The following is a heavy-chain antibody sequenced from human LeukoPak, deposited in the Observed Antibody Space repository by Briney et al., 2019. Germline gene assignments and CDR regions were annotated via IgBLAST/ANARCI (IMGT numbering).Heavy chain of an antibody. J-gene: IGHJ5*02. CDR3: ARAPYYYDSSGLDNWFDP. CDR1: GYTFTGYY. D-gene: IGHD3-22*01. CDR2: INPNSGGT. Sequence: ASVKVSCKASGYTFTGYYMHWVRQAPGQGLEWMGWINPNSGGTNYAQKFQGRVTMTRDTSISTAYMELSRLRSDDTAVYYCARAPYYYDSSGLDNWFDPWGQGTLVTVSS. V-gene: IGHV1-2*02.